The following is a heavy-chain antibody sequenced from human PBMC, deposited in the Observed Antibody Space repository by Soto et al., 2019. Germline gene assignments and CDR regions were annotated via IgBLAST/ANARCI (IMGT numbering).Heavy chain of an antibody. D-gene: IGHD6-13*01. V-gene: IGHV1-69*13. J-gene: IGHJ5*02. Sequence: GASVKVSCTASGGTFSSYAISWVRQAPGQGLEWMGGIIPIFGTANYAQKFQGRVTITADESTSTAYMELSSLRSEDTAVYYCAEEAAAGIHWWLDPWGQGTLVTVSS. CDR2: IIPIFGTA. CDR1: GGTFSSYA. CDR3: AEEAAAGIHWWLDP.